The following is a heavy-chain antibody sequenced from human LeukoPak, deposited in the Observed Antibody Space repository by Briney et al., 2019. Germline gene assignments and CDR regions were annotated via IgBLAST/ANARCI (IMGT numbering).Heavy chain of an antibody. J-gene: IGHJ4*02. D-gene: IGHD1-14*01. CDR2: INAYNGNT. V-gene: IGHV1-18*01. CDR1: GYTFTNYG. CDR3: ARDKLSGQPPTDY. Sequence: ASVKVSCKASGYTFTNYGISWVRQGPGQGLEWMGWINAYNGNTDYAQKSQGRVTMTTDTSTSTAYMELRSLRSDDTAMYYCARDKLSGQPPTDYWGQGTLVTVSS.